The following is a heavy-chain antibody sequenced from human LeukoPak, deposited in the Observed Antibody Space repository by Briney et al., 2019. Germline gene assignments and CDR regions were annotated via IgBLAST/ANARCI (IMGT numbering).Heavy chain of an antibody. J-gene: IGHJ5*02. CDR3: ARESARGYSYGYGFDP. CDR2: INPNSGGT. D-gene: IGHD5-18*01. CDR1: GYSFTGDY. Sequence: ASVKVSCKASGYSFTGDYMHWVRQAPGQGLEWMGWINPNSGGTNYAQKFQGRVTMTRDTSISTAYMELSRLRSDDTAVYYCARESARGYSYGYGFDPWGQGTLVTVSS. V-gene: IGHV1-2*02.